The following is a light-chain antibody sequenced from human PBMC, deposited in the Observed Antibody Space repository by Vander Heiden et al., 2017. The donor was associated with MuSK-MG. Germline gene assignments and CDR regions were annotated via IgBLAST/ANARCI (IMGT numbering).Light chain of an antibody. CDR3: LQYKSYPYT. V-gene: IGKV1-5*01. J-gene: IGKJ2*01. CDR2: DAS. Sequence: DIQMTQSPSTLSASVGDRVTITCRASQSISSWLAWYQQKPGKAPKLLIYDASSLESGVPSRFSGSGSGTEFTLTISSLQPDDFATYYCLQYKSYPYTFGQGTKLEIK. CDR1: QSISSW.